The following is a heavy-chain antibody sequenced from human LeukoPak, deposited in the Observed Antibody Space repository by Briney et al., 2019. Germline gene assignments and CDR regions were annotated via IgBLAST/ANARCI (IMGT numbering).Heavy chain of an antibody. J-gene: IGHJ3*02. CDR1: GFTFSTSA. Sequence: GGSLRLSCAASGFTFSTSAMRWVRQAPGKALEWVSCISSSGGSTYYADSVKGRFTISRDNSKNTLYLQMNSLRAEDAAIYYFAKDLSWSDGVHGCDIWGQGTMVTVSS. D-gene: IGHD2-8*02. CDR2: ISSSGGST. CDR3: AKDLSWSDGVHGCDI. V-gene: IGHV3-23*01.